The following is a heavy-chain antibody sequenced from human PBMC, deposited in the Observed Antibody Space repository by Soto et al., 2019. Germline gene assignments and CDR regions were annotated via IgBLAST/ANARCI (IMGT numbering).Heavy chain of an antibody. J-gene: IGHJ5*02. D-gene: IGHD3-22*01. CDR3: ASSISVNYYDSSGYYRTGGGNWFDP. CDR2: IYYSGST. CDR1: GGSISSGGYY. V-gene: IGHV4-31*03. Sequence: SETLSLTCTVSGGSISSGGYYWSWIRQHPGKGLEWIGYIYYSGSTYYNPSLKSRVTISVDTSKNQFSLKLSSVTAADTAVYYCASSISVNYYDSSGYYRTGGGNWFDPWGQGTLVTVSS.